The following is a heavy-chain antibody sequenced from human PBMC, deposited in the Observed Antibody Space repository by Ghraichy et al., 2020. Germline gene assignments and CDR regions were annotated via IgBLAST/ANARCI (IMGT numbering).Heavy chain of an antibody. CDR1: GFTFSTYT. Sequence: GESLNISCAASGFTFSTYTINWVRQAPGKGLEWVSSISTSSSYIYYADSVKGRFTISRDNAKNSLYLQMNSLRAEDTAMYYCARGEEAVPGSSVYYYYYGLDVWGQGTTVTVSS. V-gene: IGHV3-21*01. J-gene: IGHJ6*02. CDR2: ISTSSSYI. CDR3: ARGEEAVPGSSVYYYYYGLDV. D-gene: IGHD6-19*01.